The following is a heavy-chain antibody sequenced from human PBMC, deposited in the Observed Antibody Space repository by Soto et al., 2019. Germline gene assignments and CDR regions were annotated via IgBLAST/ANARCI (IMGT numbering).Heavy chain of an antibody. CDR3: ARSLAVAGPRGYFQH. CDR2: INHSGST. J-gene: IGHJ1*01. V-gene: IGHV4-34*01. Sequence: SETLSLTCAVYGGSFSGYYWSWIRQPPGKGLEWIGEINHSGSTNYNPSLKSRVTISVDKSKNQFSLKLSSVTAADTAVYYCARSLAVAGPRGYFQHWGQGTLVTVSS. CDR1: GGSFSGYY. D-gene: IGHD6-19*01.